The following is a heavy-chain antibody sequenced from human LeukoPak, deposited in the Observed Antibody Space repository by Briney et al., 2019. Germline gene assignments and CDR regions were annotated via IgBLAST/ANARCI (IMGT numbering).Heavy chain of an antibody. J-gene: IGHJ4*02. CDR1: GGSFSGYY. Sequence: PSETLSLTCAVYGGSFSGYYWSWIRQPPGKGLEWIGEINHSGNTNYNPSLKIRVTISVDTSKNHFSLKLSSVTAADTAVYFCARRRVVPRFFDYWGQGSLVTVSS. CDR2: INHSGNT. V-gene: IGHV4-34*01. CDR3: ARRRVVPRFFDY. D-gene: IGHD2-15*01.